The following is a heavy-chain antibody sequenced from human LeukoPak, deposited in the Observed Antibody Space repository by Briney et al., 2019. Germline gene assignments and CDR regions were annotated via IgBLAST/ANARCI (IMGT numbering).Heavy chain of an antibody. Sequence: GGSLRLSCAASGFTFSDYYMSWIRQAPGKGLEWVSYTSSSGSAIYYADYVKGRFTISRDNAKNSLYLQMNSLRAGDTAVYYCTRSYYSNWYFDLWGRGTLVTVSS. D-gene: IGHD3-16*01. V-gene: IGHV3-11*01. J-gene: IGHJ2*01. CDR3: TRSYYSNWYFDL. CDR2: TSSSGSAI. CDR1: GFTFSDYY.